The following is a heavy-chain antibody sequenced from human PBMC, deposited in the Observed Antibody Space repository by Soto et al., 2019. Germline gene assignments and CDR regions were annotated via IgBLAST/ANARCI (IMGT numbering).Heavy chain of an antibody. D-gene: IGHD6-19*01. J-gene: IGHJ5*02. Sequence: QVQLVQSGAEVKKPGASVKVSCKASGYTFTSYDINWVRQATGQGLEWMGWMNPNSGNTGYAQKFQGRVTMTRNTSISTAYMERSSLRSEDTAVYYCARGRRPSAVAGQYNWFDPWGQGTLVTVSS. CDR2: MNPNSGNT. V-gene: IGHV1-8*01. CDR3: ARGRRPSAVAGQYNWFDP. CDR1: GYTFTSYD.